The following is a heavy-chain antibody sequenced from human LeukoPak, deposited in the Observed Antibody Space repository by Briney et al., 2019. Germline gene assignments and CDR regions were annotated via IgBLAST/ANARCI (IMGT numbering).Heavy chain of an antibody. V-gene: IGHV3-23*01. Sequence: PGGSLRLSCAASGVTISSYALSWVRQAPGKGLEWVSSVSGSGAAKYYADSVKGRFTISRDNSKDTLYLQMNSLGAEDTAVYYCAKGGWASPFDPWGQGTLVTVSS. CDR1: GVTISSYA. CDR2: VSGSGAAK. D-gene: IGHD6-19*01. J-gene: IGHJ5*02. CDR3: AKGGWASPFDP.